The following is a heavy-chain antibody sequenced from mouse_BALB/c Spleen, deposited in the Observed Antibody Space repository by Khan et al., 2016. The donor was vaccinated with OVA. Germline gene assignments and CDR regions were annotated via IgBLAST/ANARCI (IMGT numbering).Heavy chain of an antibody. J-gene: IGHJ2*01. V-gene: IGHV5-6-4*01. D-gene: IGHD2-5*01. CDR3: TRHRGYYNSNRYFEY. CDR2: ISSGGSYT. Sequence: EVELVESGGGLVRPGGSLKLSCAASGFSFSSYSMSWVRQTPEKRLEWVATISSGGSYTYYPDSVKGRFTISRDNAKNTPYLQMSSLKSEDTAMYYSTRHRGYYNSNRYFEYWGQGTTLTVSS. CDR1: GFSFSSYS.